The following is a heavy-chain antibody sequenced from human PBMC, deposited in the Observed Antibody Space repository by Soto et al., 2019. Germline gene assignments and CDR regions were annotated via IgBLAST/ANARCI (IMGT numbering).Heavy chain of an antibody. V-gene: IGHV1-69*13. CDR2: IIPIFGTA. Sequence: SVKVSCKASGGTFSSYAISWVRQAPGQGLEWMGGIIPIFGTANYAQKFQGRVTVTADESTSTAYMELSSLRSEDTAMYYCARVEKDYYYYYGMDVWGQGTAVTVSS. J-gene: IGHJ6*02. CDR1: GGTFSSYA. CDR3: ARVEKDYYYYYGMDV.